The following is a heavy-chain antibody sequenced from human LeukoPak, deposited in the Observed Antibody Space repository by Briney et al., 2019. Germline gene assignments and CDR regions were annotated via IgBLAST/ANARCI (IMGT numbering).Heavy chain of an antibody. J-gene: IGHJ3*02. CDR1: GFIVSSNY. CDR2: IYSGGST. CDR3: ARPLTLGANDAFDI. D-gene: IGHD1-26*01. Sequence: GGSLRLSSAASGFIVSSNYMSWVRQAPGKGLEWVAVIYSGGSTYYADSVEGRFTISRDNSKNTLYLQMNSLRAEDTAVYYCARPLTLGANDAFDIWGQGTMVTVSS. V-gene: IGHV3-53*01.